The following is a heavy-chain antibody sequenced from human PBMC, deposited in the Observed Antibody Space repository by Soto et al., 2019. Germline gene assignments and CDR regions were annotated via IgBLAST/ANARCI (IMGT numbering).Heavy chain of an antibody. Sequence: YSVASGGSCISNTMICGRHAPVKGREWVSAISGSGGSTYYADSVKGRFTISRDNSKNTLYLQMNSLRAEDTAVYYCAKERDSRRRGYYGMDVWGQGTTVTVSS. CDR3: AKERDSRRRGYYGMDV. CDR2: ISGSGGST. D-gene: IGHD6-13*01. CDR1: GGSCISNT. J-gene: IGHJ6*02. V-gene: IGHV3-23*01.